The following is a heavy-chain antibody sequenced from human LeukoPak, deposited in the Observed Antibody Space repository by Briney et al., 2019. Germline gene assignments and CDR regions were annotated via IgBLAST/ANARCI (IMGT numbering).Heavy chain of an antibody. Sequence: GGSLRLSCAASGFTFSSYGMHWVRQAPGRGLEWVALIWSDDRNKYYADSVKGQFTISRDNSKNTLYLQMNSLRAEDTAVYYCARDYGGDAGLDSWGQGTLVTVSS. D-gene: IGHD4-23*01. J-gene: IGHJ4*02. V-gene: IGHV3-33*01. CDR1: GFTFSSYG. CDR3: ARDYGGDAGLDS. CDR2: IWSDDRNK.